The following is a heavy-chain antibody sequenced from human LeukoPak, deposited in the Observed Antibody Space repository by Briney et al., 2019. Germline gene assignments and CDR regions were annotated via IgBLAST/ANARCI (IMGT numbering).Heavy chain of an antibody. J-gene: IGHJ5*02. Sequence: ASVKVSCKASGYSFTNYDINWVRQAGGQGLEWMGWVNPNSGNAGYSQKFQGRVTLTRNTSSATSYMELTSLTSEDTAVYYCARGLGTYWGKDFLNWFDPWGQGTLVTVSS. CDR3: ARGLGTYWGKDFLNWFDP. D-gene: IGHD7-27*01. V-gene: IGHV1-8*02. CDR1: GYSFTNYD. CDR2: VNPNSGNA.